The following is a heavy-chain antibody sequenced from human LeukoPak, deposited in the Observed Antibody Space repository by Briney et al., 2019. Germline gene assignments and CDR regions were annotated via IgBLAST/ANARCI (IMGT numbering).Heavy chain of an antibody. V-gene: IGHV1-69*05. CDR1: GGTFSSYA. CDR2: IIPIFGTA. Sequence: SVKVSCKASGGTFSSYAISWVRQAPGQGLEWMGRIIPIFGTANYAQKFQGRVTITTDESTSTAYMELSSLRSEDTAVYYCARNYGDYVYYFDYWGQGTLVTVSA. D-gene: IGHD4-17*01. CDR3: ARNYGDYVYYFDY. J-gene: IGHJ4*02.